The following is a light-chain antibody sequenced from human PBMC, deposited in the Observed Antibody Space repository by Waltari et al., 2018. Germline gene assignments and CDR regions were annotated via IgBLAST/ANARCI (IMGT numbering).Light chain of an antibody. J-gene: IGLJ1*01. CDR2: NEC. CDR1: SSNIGSNP. Sequence: QPVLTQPPSASGTPGQRVTISCSGSSSNIGSNPLNWYQQLPGMAPKLLIYNECQRPSGFLDRFSGSMSGSSASLAIRGLQSEDEADYYCAAWDDSLNRVFGTGTKVTVL. V-gene: IGLV1-44*01. CDR3: AAWDDSLNRV.